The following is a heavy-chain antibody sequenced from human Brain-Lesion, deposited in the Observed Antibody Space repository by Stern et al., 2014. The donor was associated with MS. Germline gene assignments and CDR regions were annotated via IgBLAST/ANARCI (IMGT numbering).Heavy chain of an antibody. D-gene: IGHD3-3*01. V-gene: IGHV1-2*02. CDR1: GYIFTGYY. CDR3: ARDQRGITIFGVVTDYYYLGMDV. J-gene: IGHJ6*02. CDR2: IKPNTGGT. Sequence: QVQLVESGAEVKKPGASVKVSCKTSGYIFTGYYIHWVRQAPGQGLEWMAWIKPNTGGTTYEQKFQGRVTMSRDTSISTAYVELSSLTSDDTAVYYCARDQRGITIFGVVTDYYYLGMDVWGQGTTVTVSS.